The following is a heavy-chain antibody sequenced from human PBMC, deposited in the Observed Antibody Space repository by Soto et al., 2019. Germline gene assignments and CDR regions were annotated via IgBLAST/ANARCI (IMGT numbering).Heavy chain of an antibody. Sequence: SETLSLTCTVSGGSISSSSYYWGWIRQPPGKGLEWIGSIYYSGSTYYNPSLKSLVTISVDTSKNQFSLKLSSVTAADTAVYYCARLGSNYYDSSGPNPGFDPWGQGTLVTVSS. V-gene: IGHV4-39*01. D-gene: IGHD3-22*01. CDR2: IYYSGST. CDR1: GGSISSSSYY. CDR3: ARLGSNYYDSSGPNPGFDP. J-gene: IGHJ5*02.